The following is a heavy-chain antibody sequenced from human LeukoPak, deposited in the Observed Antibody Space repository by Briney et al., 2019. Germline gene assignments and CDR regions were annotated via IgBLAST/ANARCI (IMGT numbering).Heavy chain of an antibody. CDR1: GFTFSTYA. J-gene: IGHJ4*02. Sequence: GGSLTLSCAASGFTFSTYAMSWVRQTPGKGLEWVAAISGDNPGTYHANSVKGRFTISRDNSKNTLHLQMSGLRAEDTARYYCAKAPVGHCSGAFCYHFDSWGQGTLVTVSS. V-gene: IGHV3-23*01. CDR2: ISGDNPGT. CDR3: AKAPVGHCSGAFCYHFDS. D-gene: IGHD2-15*01.